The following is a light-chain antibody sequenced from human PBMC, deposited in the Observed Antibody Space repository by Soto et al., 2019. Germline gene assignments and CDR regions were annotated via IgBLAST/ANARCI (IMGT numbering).Light chain of an antibody. V-gene: IGKV3-15*01. J-gene: IGKJ1*01. CDR1: QSVSRK. Sequence: EVLMTQSPATLSVSPGERATLSCRASQSVSRKLAWYQQTRGHAPRLLIYGASTRATGVPARLSGSGSGTEFTLTISSLQSEDFAVYHWQQYHKWLRTLGQGAKVDIK. CDR2: GAS. CDR3: QQYHKWLRT.